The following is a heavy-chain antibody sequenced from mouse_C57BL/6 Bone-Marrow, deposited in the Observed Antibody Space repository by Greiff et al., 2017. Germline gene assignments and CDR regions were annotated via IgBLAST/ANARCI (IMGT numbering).Heavy chain of an antibody. Sequence: EVKLLESGPELVKPGASVKMSCKASGYTFTDYNMHWVKQSHGKSLEWIGYINPNNGGTSYNQKFKGKATLTVNQSSSTAYLERRSLTSEDSAVYYCALDWDEGDYWGQGTSVTVSS. V-gene: IGHV1-22*01. CDR3: ALDWDEGDY. D-gene: IGHD4-1*01. J-gene: IGHJ4*01. CDR2: INPNNGGT. CDR1: GYTFTDYN.